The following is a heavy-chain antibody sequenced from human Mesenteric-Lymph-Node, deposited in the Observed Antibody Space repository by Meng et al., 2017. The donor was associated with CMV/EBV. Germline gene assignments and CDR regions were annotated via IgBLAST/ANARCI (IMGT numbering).Heavy chain of an antibody. CDR3: ARDTLTYSYGPGWIDP. J-gene: IGHJ5*02. CDR2: IFYSGSA. CDR1: GGSISSSWHY. V-gene: IGHV4-39*02. Sequence: QLQRQAPGPRLVKPSEPMSLKCTVSGGSISSSWHYWGWIRQPPGKGLEWIGSIFYSGSAHYNPALESRVTISIDKSKNEFFLNLGSVTAADTAMYFCARDTLTYSYGPGWIDPWGQGTLVTVSS. D-gene: IGHD3-10*01.